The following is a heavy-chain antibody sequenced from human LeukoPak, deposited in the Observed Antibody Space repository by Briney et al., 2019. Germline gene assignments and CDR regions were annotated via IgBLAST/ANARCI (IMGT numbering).Heavy chain of an antibody. CDR2: IFYTGST. Sequence: SETLSLTCTVSGGSIRSSSYYWGWIRQPPGKWLEWIGSIFYTGSTYYNPSLKSRITISLDTSKNQFSLKLSSVTAADTAIYYCVGPRAVADYWGQGTLVTVSS. V-gene: IGHV4-39*07. D-gene: IGHD6-19*01. CDR1: GGSIRSSSYY. J-gene: IGHJ4*02. CDR3: VGPRAVADY.